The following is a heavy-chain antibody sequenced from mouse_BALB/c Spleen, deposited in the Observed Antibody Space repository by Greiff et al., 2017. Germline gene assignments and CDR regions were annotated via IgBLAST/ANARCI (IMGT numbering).Heavy chain of an antibody. J-gene: IGHJ4*01. CDR2: ISYSGST. CDR3: ARSPLWYYYAMDY. D-gene: IGHD1-1*02. V-gene: IGHV3-2*02. Sequence: EVKLMESGPGLVKPSQSLSLTCTVTGYSITSDYAWNWIRQFPGNKLEWMGYISYSGSTSYNPSLKSRISITRDTSKNQFFLQLNSVTTEDTATYYCARSPLWYYYAMDYWGQGTSVTVSS. CDR1: GYSITSDYA.